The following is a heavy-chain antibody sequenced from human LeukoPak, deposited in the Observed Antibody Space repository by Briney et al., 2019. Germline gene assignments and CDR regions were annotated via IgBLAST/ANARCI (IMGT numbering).Heavy chain of an antibody. CDR2: IYHSGST. Sequence: SETLSLTCTVSGGSISSGGYYWSWIRQPPGKGLEWIGYIYHSGSTYYNPSLKSRVTISVDRSRNQFSLKLSSVTAADTAVYYCARVAYSSSFDYWGQGTLVTVSS. J-gene: IGHJ4*02. CDR3: ARVAYSSSFDY. D-gene: IGHD6-6*01. CDR1: GGSISSGGYY. V-gene: IGHV4-30-2*01.